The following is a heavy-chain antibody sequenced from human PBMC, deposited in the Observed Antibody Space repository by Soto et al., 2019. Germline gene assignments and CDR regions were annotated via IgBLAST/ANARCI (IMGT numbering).Heavy chain of an antibody. CDR1: GLTLSIYA. V-gene: IGHV3-30-3*01. CDR3: ARVQITHQPLLYVTAPFDY. CDR2: ISYDGSNK. J-gene: IGHJ4*02. D-gene: IGHD2-2*02. Sequence: GGSLIVSCAASGLTLSIYAMDWVRQAPGKGLEWVAVISYDGSNKYYADSVKGRFTISRDNSKNTLYLQMNSLRAEDTAVYYCARVQITHQPLLYVTAPFDYWGQGTLVTVSS.